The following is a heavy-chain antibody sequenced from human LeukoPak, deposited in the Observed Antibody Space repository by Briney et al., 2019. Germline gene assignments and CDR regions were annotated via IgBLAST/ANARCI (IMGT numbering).Heavy chain of an antibody. V-gene: IGHV4-39*07. CDR1: GVSISSSSYY. CDR3: ARDIRGSYYGYYYYYYYMDV. D-gene: IGHD1-26*01. J-gene: IGHJ6*03. CDR2: IYYSGST. Sequence: SETLSLTCTVSGVSISSSSYYWGWIRQPPGKGLEWIGSIYYSGSTYYNPSLKSRVTISVDTSKNQFSLKLSSVTAADTAVYYCARDIRGSYYGYYYYYYYMDVWGKGTTVTVSS.